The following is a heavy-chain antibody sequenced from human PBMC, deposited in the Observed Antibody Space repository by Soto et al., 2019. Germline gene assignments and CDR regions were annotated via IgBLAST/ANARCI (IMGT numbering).Heavy chain of an antibody. J-gene: IGHJ4*02. Sequence: GASVKVSCKASGYTFTSYYMHWVRQAPGQGLEWMGIINPSGGSTSYAQKFQGRFTISRDDSKNSLYLQMNSLKTEDTAVYYCARVPGGSSTYSFDYCGQGTLVTVSS. CDR2: INPSGGST. CDR3: ARVPGGSSTYSFDY. D-gene: IGHD2-2*01. V-gene: IGHV1-46*03. CDR1: GYTFTSYY.